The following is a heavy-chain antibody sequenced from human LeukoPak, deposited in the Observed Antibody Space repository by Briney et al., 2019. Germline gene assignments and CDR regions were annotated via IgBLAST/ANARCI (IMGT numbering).Heavy chain of an antibody. CDR2: IYYSGST. CDR1: GGSISSYH. Sequence: PSETLSLTCTVSGGSISSYHRSWIRQPPGKGLEWIGYIYYSGSTNYNPSLKSRVTISVDTSKNQFSLKLSSVTAADTAVYYCAREVHRMDTNWFDPWGQGTLVTVSS. D-gene: IGHD2-15*01. CDR3: AREVHRMDTNWFDP. J-gene: IGHJ5*02. V-gene: IGHV4-59*01.